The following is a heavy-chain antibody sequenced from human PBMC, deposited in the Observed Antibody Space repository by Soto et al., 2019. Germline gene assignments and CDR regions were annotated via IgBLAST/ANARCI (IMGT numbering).Heavy chain of an antibody. CDR1: GFTLSIYG. J-gene: IGHJ5*02. CDR3: AKDKVPYYDFWSGQRWFDP. Sequence: GGSLRLSCVASGFTLSIYGMHWVRQTPGKGLEWVAVISNDGNKKYYVESVEGRFSISRDNSKDTVYLQMNNVRPEDTAKYYCAKDKVPYYDFWSGQRWFDPWGQGTQVTVSS. V-gene: IGHV3-30*18. CDR2: ISNDGNKK. D-gene: IGHD3-3*01.